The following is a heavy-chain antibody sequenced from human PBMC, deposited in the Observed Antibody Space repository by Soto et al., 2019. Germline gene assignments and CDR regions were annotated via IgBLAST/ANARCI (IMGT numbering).Heavy chain of an antibody. Sequence: QVTLKESGPVLVKPTETLTLTCTVSGFSLSNARMGVSWIRQPPGKALEWLAHIFSNDEKSYSTSLKSRLTISKDTSKSQVVLTMTNMDPVDTATYYCARISRVRLPFDYWGQGTLVTVSS. D-gene: IGHD2-15*01. CDR1: GFSLSNARMG. J-gene: IGHJ4*02. CDR3: ARISRVRLPFDY. CDR2: IFSNDEK. V-gene: IGHV2-26*01.